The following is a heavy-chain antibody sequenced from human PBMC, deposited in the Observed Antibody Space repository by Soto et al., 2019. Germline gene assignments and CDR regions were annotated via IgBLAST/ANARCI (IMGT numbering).Heavy chain of an antibody. V-gene: IGHV4-39*07. CDR2: IYYSGST. CDR1: GGSISSSSYY. Sequence: SETLSLTCTVSGGSISSSSYYWGWIRQPPGKGLGWIGYIYYSGSTYYNPSLKSRVTISVDTSKNQFSLKLSSVTAADTAVYYCARERRTKAFYYYMDVWGKGTTVTVSS. CDR3: ARERRTKAFYYYMDV. D-gene: IGHD3-16*01. J-gene: IGHJ6*03.